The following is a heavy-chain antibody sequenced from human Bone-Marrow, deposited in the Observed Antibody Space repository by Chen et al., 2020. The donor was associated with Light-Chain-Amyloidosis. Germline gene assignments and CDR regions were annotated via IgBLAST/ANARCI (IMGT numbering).Heavy chain of an antibody. CDR2: IYPDDSDA. Sequence: EVPLEQSGPEVKKPGEYLKISCQGSGYTFPNYWIGWVRQMPGKGLEWMGVIYPDDSDARYSPSFEGQVTISADKSITTAYLQWRSLKASDTAMYYCARRRDGYNFDYWGQGTLVTVSS. J-gene: IGHJ4*02. CDR1: GYTFPNYW. V-gene: IGHV5-51*01. CDR3: ARRRDGYNFDY. D-gene: IGHD5-12*01.